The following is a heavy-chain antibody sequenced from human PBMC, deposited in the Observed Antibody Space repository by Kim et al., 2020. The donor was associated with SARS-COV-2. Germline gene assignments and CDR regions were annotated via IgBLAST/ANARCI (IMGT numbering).Heavy chain of an antibody. V-gene: IGHV4-39*07. Sequence: SETLSLTCTVSGDSISSSTYYWDWIRQPPGKGLEWIGSIHNNGNSYYNPSLKSRVTISVDTSKNQFSLRLTSMTAADTAVYYCVREVGNRWGFVYWGQG. J-gene: IGHJ4*02. CDR2: IHNNGNS. CDR1: GDSISSSTYY. CDR3: VREVGNRWGFVY. D-gene: IGHD1-1*01.